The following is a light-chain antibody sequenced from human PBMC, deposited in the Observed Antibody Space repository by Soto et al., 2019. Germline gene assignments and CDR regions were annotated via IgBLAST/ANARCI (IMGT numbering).Light chain of an antibody. V-gene: IGLV2-23*01. J-gene: IGLJ2*01. Sequence: QSDLTQPASVSGSPGESITISCTGTSSVVGTYNLVTWYQQHPGRVPKLILYEGNKRPSGVSSRFSASKSGNTASLTISGLQADDEADYFCCSYAPSRTLLFGGGTKVTVL. CDR2: EGN. CDR1: SSVVGTYNL. CDR3: CSYAPSRTLL.